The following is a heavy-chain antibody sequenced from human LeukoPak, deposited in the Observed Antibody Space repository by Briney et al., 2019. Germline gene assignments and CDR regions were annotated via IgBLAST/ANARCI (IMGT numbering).Heavy chain of an antibody. D-gene: IGHD4-17*01. CDR2: IYSGGST. J-gene: IGHJ4*02. V-gene: IGHV3-66*01. Sequence: GGCLRLSCAASGFTVSSNYMSWVRQAPGKGLEWVSVIYSGGSTYYADSVKGRFTISRDNSKNTLYLQMDSLRAEDTAVYYCARDLGYGDYYFDYWRQGTLVTVSS. CDR1: GFTVSSNY. CDR3: ARDLGYGDYYFDY.